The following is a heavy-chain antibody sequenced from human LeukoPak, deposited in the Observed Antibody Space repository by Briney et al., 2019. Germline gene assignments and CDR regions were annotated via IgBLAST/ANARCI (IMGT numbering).Heavy chain of an antibody. Sequence: SETLSLTCTVSGGSINSGGYYWSWVRQHPGKGLEWIGYMYYSGSTYYNPSLSSRLSISLDMSKNQFSLKLNSVTAADTAVYYCARATATARDAFDIWGQGTMVTVSS. CDR2: MYYSGST. J-gene: IGHJ3*02. CDR3: ARATATARDAFDI. V-gene: IGHV4-31*03. D-gene: IGHD6-13*01. CDR1: GGSINSGGYY.